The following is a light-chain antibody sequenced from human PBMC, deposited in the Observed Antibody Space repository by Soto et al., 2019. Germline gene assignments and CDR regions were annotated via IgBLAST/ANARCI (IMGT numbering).Light chain of an antibody. CDR3: QQYNSYST. CDR2: KAS. J-gene: IGKJ1*01. V-gene: IGKV1-5*03. Sequence: DIQMTQSPSTLSASVGDRVTITCRASQSISSWLAWYQQKPGKAPKLLIYKASSLQSGVPSRFSGSGSGTEFTLXINSLXPXXXATYYCQQYNSYSTFGQGTKVEIK. CDR1: QSISSW.